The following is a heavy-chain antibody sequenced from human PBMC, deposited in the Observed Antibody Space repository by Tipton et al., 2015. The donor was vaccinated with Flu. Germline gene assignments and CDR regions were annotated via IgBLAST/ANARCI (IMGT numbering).Heavy chain of an antibody. V-gene: IGHV3-48*03. CDR1: GFTFSSYE. J-gene: IGHJ4*02. D-gene: IGHD2-15*01. CDR2: ISSSGSTI. Sequence: QLMQSGGGLVQPGGSLRLSCAASGFTFSSYEMNWARQAPGKGLEWVSYISSSGSTIYYADSVKGRFTISRDNAKNSLYLQMNSLRAEDTAVYYCARVVGGYPWGYWGQGTLVTVSS. CDR3: ARVVGGYPWGY.